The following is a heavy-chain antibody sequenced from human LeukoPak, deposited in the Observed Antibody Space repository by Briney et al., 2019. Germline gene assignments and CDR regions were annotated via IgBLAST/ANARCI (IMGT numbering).Heavy chain of an antibody. D-gene: IGHD3-22*01. V-gene: IGHV1-8*01. CDR1: GYTFTSYD. CDR3: ARGQTSVDYYDSSGFPDAFDI. J-gene: IGHJ3*02. CDR2: MNPNSGNT. Sequence: ASVKVSCKASGYTFTSYDINWVRQATGQGLEWMGWMNPNSGNTGYAQKFQGRVTMTRNTSISTAYTELSSLRSEDTAVYYCARGQTSVDYYDSSGFPDAFDIWGQGTMVTVSS.